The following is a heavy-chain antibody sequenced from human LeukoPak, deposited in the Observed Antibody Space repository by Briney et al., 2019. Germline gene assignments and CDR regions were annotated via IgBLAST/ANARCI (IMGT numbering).Heavy chain of an antibody. J-gene: IGHJ5*02. CDR3: AREVNYDILTGYYRNWFDP. CDR1: GGSVSSGSYY. CDR2: IYYSGST. Sequence: SETLSLTCTVSGGSVSSGSYYWSWIRQPPGKGLEWIGYIYYSGSTNYNPSLKSRVTISVDTSKNQFSLKLSSVIAADTAVYYCAREVNYDILTGYYRNWFDPWGQGTLVTVSS. V-gene: IGHV4-61*01. D-gene: IGHD3-9*01.